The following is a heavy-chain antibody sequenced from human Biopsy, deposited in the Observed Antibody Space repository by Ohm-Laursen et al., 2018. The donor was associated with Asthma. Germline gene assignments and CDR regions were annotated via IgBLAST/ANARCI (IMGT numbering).Heavy chain of an antibody. J-gene: IGHJ6*02. CDR1: GYTFNSAG. CDR2: ISVYNGNT. Sequence: SSVKVSCKTSGYTFNSAGITWVRQAPGQGLEWMGGISVYNGNTKVAQKLQDRVTMTTDTSTSTAYMELRSLRSDDTAVYFCARAVDYSHYYGIDVWGQGTTVTVS. V-gene: IGHV1-18*01. CDR3: ARAVDYSHYYGIDV. D-gene: IGHD3-10*01.